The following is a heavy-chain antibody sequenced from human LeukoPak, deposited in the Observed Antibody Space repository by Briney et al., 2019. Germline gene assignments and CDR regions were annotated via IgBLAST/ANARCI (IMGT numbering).Heavy chain of an antibody. V-gene: IGHV4-4*07. CDR3: AREGPVSSRLGVVTLYYYYMDV. Sequence: PSETLSLTCTVSGGSISSYYWSWIRQPAGKGLEWIGRIYTSGSTNYNPSLKSRVTMSVDTSKNQFSLKLSSVTAADTAVYYCAREGPVSSRLGVVTLYYYYMDVWGKGTTVTVSS. CDR2: IYTSGST. CDR1: GGSISSYY. D-gene: IGHD3-3*01. J-gene: IGHJ6*03.